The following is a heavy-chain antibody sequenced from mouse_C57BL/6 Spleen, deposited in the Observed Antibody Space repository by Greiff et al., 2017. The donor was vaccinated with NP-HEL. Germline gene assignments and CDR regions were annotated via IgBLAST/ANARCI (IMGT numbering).Heavy chain of an antibody. CDR3: TGDQDMYYYAMDY. D-gene: IGHD3-2*02. V-gene: IGHV5-9-1*02. CDR1: GFTFSSYA. J-gene: IGHJ4*01. CDR2: ISSGGDYI. Sequence: EVKVEESGEGLVKPGGSLKLSCAASGFTFSSYAMSWVRQTPEKRLEWVAYISSGGDYIYYADTVKGRFTISRDNARNTLYLQMSSLKSEDTAMYYGTGDQDMYYYAMDYWGQGTSVTVSP.